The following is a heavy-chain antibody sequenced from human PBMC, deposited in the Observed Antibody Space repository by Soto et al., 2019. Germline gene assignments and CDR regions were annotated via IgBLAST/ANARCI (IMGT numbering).Heavy chain of an antibody. V-gene: IGHV1-69*02. CDR1: GGTVSYYT. D-gene: IGHD4-17*01. J-gene: IGHJ4*02. CDR2: IIPIPGIA. Sequence: QVQLVQSGAEVKKPGSSVKVSCKASGGTVSYYTISWVRQAPGQGLEWRGRIIPIPGIANYAQKFQGRVTITAEKSTSTVYMELSSLRSDDTVVYYCASNYGGNSYWGQGTVVTVSS. CDR3: ASNYGGNSY.